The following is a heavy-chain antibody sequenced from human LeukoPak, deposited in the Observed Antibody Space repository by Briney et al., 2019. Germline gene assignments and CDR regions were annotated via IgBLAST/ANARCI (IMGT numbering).Heavy chain of an antibody. CDR1: GFTFDEYG. D-gene: IGHD6-6*01. CDR2: INWKDGST. V-gene: IGHV3-20*01. Sequence: PGGSLRLSCAASGFTFDEYGMRWVRQAPGKGVEGVWGINWKDGSTTYADSVRGRFTISRDNAKNALYLEMNSLRAEDTALYHCARRPYSSSFHYFDYWGQGTLVTVSS. CDR3: ARRPYSSSFHYFDY. J-gene: IGHJ4*02.